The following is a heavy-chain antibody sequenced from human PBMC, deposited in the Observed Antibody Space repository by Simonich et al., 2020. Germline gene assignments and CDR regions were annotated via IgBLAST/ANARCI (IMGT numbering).Heavy chain of an antibody. Sequence: EVQLVESGGGLVQPGGSLRLSCAASGFTFSSSWMHWVRQAPGKGLGRVPGINSEGSSTSDADPVKGRFTSSRDTAKSTLYLQMNSLRAEDTAVYYCGRDYSNYDAFDIWGQGTMVTVSS. V-gene: IGHV3-74*01. CDR3: GRDYSNYDAFDI. J-gene: IGHJ3*02. D-gene: IGHD4-4*01. CDR1: GFTFSSSW. CDR2: INSEGSST.